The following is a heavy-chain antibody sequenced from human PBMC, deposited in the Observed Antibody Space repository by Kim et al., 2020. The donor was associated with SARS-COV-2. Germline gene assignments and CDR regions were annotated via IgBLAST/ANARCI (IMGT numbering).Heavy chain of an antibody. CDR3: ASLSNSSGWYG. D-gene: IGHD6-19*01. CDR2: T. J-gene: IGHJ4*02. Sequence: TNYHPSPKMRVTISVDTSKNQFSLKLSSVTAADTAVYYCASLSNSSGWYGWGQGTLVTVSS. V-gene: IGHV4-34*01.